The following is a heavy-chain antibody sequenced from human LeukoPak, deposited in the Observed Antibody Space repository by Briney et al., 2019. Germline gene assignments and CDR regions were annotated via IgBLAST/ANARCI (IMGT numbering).Heavy chain of an antibody. CDR1: GGSITSGGYS. J-gene: IGHJ4*02. Sequence: TSQTLSLTCAVSGGSITSGGYSLSWVRQPPGKALEWIGYIYHSVTTHYNPSLKSRVSISVDRSKNQFSLKLNSATAADTAVYYCARAHSGYYYFDYWGQGTLVTVSS. V-gene: IGHV4-30-2*01. CDR2: IYHSVTT. D-gene: IGHD5-12*01. CDR3: ARAHSGYYYFDY.